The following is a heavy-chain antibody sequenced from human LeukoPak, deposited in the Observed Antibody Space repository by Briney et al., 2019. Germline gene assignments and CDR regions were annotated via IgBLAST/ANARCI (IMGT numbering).Heavy chain of an antibody. V-gene: IGHV3-30*04. Sequence: TGGSLRLSCAASGFTFSSYAMHWVRQAPGKGLEWVAVISYDGSNKYYADSVKGRFTISRDNSKNTLYLQMNSLRAEDTAVYYCARGGRWLQLPDAFDIWGQGTMVTVSS. CDR3: ARGGRWLQLPDAFDI. J-gene: IGHJ3*02. CDR2: ISYDGSNK. CDR1: GFTFSSYA. D-gene: IGHD5-24*01.